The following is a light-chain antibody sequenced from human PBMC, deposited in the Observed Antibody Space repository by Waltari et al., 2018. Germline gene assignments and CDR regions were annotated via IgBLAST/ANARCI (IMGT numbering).Light chain of an antibody. CDR1: LMTKKF. CDR3: YSTDIFRSERGV. J-gene: IGLJ2*01. V-gene: IGLV3-10*01. Sequence: SYELTQPPSVSVSPGQTATITCSGVLMTKKFTYWFQQKSGQAPVMVIYEDTKRLSAIPERFSGSSSGTTAALTITGAQVEDEADYYCYSTDIFRSERGVFGGGTKLLVL. CDR2: EDT.